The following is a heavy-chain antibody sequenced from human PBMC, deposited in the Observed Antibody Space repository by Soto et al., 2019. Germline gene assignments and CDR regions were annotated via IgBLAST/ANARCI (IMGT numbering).Heavy chain of an antibody. Sequence: SETLSLTCAVYGGSLSGYYWSWVRQSPGKGLEWIGEINHSGSPNYNPSLKGRVTISVDTSNNQFSLKLSSVTAADTAVYYCARVDNYWGQGTLVTAPQ. D-gene: IGHD3-9*01. V-gene: IGHV4-34*01. CDR3: ARVDNY. CDR1: GGSLSGYY. J-gene: IGHJ4*02. CDR2: INHSGSP.